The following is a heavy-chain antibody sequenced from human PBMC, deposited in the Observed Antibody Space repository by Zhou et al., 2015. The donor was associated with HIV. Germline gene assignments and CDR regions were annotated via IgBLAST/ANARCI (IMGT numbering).Heavy chain of an antibody. Sequence: QVQLVQSGAEVKKPGASVKISCKTSGYTFTSYYLHWVRQAPGQGLEWMGMINPSGGSTSYAQKFQGRVTMTRDTSTSTVYMELSSLKSEDTAVYYCARDRIGGGYSGSRLGGDYWGQGTLVTVSS. CDR2: INPSGGST. CDR1: GYTFTSYY. D-gene: IGHD5-12*01. J-gene: IGHJ4*02. V-gene: IGHV1-46*01. CDR3: ARDRIGGGYSGSRLGGDY.